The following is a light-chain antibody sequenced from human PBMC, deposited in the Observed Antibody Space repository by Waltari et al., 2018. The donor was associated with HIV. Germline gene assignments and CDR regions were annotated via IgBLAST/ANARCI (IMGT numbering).Light chain of an antibody. V-gene: IGKV1-5*03. Sequence: DIQMTQCPSTLSASVGDRVTITCRASQSFSGWLAWYQQKPGKAPKLLIYKASSLESGVPSRFSGSGSGTEFTLTISSLQPDDFATYYCQQYNFYPLTFGQGTKVEIK. CDR1: QSFSGW. CDR2: KAS. J-gene: IGKJ1*01. CDR3: QQYNFYPLT.